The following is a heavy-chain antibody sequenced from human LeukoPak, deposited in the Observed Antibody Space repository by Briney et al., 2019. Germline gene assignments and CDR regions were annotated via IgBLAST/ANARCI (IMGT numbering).Heavy chain of an antibody. CDR3: ARFGSKQLVRNWYFDL. J-gene: IGHJ2*01. D-gene: IGHD6-6*01. V-gene: IGHV4-39*07. CDR1: GGSIRSNNYY. CDR2: IYYHGST. Sequence: PSETLSLTCTVSGGSIRSNNYYWGWIRQPPGKGLEWIGSIYYHGSTYYNPSLKSRVTISVDTSKNQFSLKLSSVTAADTAVYCCARFGSKQLVRNWYFDLWGRGTLVTVSS.